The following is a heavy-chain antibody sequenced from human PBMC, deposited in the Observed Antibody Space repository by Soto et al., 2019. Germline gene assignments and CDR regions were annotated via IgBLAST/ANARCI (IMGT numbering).Heavy chain of an antibody. CDR2: INHRGST. CDR1: GGFFSDYY. Sequence: QVRLQQWGAGLLKPSETLSVTCAVYGGFFSDYYWTWIRQPPGKGLEWIGEINHRGSTNYNPSLQSRVTISVDTSKNQFSLKLSSVTAADTAVYYCAREVPSRYFDLWGRGTPVTVSS. D-gene: IGHD2-2*01. V-gene: IGHV4-34*01. CDR3: AREVPSRYFDL. J-gene: IGHJ2*01.